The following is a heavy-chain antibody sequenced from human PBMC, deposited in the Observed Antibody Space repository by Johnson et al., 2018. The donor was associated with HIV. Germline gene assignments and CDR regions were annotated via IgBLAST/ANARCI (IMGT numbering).Heavy chain of an antibody. J-gene: IGHJ3*02. D-gene: IGHD2-15*01. V-gene: IGHV3-66*01. CDR2: TYSGGST. CDR1: GFSVSSNY. CDR3: ARVPWSLDAFDI. Sequence: MLLVESGGGLVQPGGSLRLSCAASGFSVSSNYMSWVRQSPGKGLEWVSVTYSGGSTYYADSVKGRFTISRDHSKNTLYLQMNSLRAEDTAVYYCARVPWSLDAFDIWGQGTMVTVSS.